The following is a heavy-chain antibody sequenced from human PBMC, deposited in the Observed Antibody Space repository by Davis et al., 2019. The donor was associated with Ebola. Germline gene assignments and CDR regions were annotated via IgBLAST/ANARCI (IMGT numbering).Heavy chain of an antibody. D-gene: IGHD3-3*01. Sequence: GGSLRLSCAASGFTFSNAWMNWVRQAPGKGLEWVGRIKSKTDGGTTDYAAPVKGRFSISRDDSKNTAFLQMNSLIPEDTAVYFCATGGGTIFGVVTGYYYGMDVWGQGTTVTVSS. J-gene: IGHJ6*02. V-gene: IGHV3-15*07. CDR3: ATGGGTIFGVVTGYYYGMDV. CDR2: IKSKTDGGTT. CDR1: GFTFSNAW.